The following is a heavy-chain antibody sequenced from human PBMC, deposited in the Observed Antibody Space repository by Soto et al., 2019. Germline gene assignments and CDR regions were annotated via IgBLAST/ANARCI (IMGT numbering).Heavy chain of an antibody. Sequence: GGSLRLSCAASGFTFSSYSMNWVRQAPGKGLEWVSYISSSSNSIYYADSVKGRFTISRDNAKNTLYLQMNSLRAEDTAVYYCARTYCSSTSCYDGVPYYYYYYGMDVWGQGTTVTVSS. D-gene: IGHD2-2*01. J-gene: IGHJ6*02. CDR1: GFTFSSYS. V-gene: IGHV3-48*01. CDR3: ARTYCSSTSCYDGVPYYYYYYGMDV. CDR2: ISSSSNSI.